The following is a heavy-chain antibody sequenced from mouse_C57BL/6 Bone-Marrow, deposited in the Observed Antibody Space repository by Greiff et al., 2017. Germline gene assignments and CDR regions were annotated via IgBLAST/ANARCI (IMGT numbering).Heavy chain of an antibody. J-gene: IGHJ2*01. CDR3: ARLRSYFDY. Sequence: EVHLVESGGGLVKPGGSLKLSCAASGFTFSDYGMHWVRQAPEKGLEWVAYISSGSSTIYYADTVKGRFTISRDNAKNTLFLQMTSLRSEDTAMYYWARLRSYFDYWGQGTTLTVSA. D-gene: IGHD1-1*01. CDR1: GFTFSDYG. CDR2: ISSGSSTI. V-gene: IGHV5-17*01.